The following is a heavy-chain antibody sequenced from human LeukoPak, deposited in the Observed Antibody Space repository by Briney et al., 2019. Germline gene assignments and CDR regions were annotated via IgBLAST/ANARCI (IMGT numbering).Heavy chain of an antibody. Sequence: GGSLRLSCAASGFTFSSYWMPWVRQAPGKGLVWVSRINSDGSSTSYADSVKGRFTISRDNAKNTLYLQMNSLRAEDTAVYYCARVKQWLVHYYFDYWGQGTLVTVSS. CDR3: ARVKQWLVHYYFDY. J-gene: IGHJ4*02. CDR1: GFTFSSYW. D-gene: IGHD6-19*01. V-gene: IGHV3-74*01. CDR2: INSDGSST.